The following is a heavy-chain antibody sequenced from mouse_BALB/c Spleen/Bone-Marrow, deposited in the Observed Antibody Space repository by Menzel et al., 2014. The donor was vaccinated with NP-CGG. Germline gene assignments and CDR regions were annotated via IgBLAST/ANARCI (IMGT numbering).Heavy chain of an antibody. Sequence: VKVEESGPGLVAPSQSLSITCTVSGFSLTNFGVHWVRQPPGKGLEWLGIIWAGGATDYHSALMSRLIISKDNSKSQVSLKMNSLQTDDTAMYYCARVLRRSQDAMDYWGQGTSVTVSS. CDR2: IWAGGAT. CDR1: GFSLTNFG. V-gene: IGHV2-9*02. CDR3: ARVLRRSQDAMDY. J-gene: IGHJ4*01. D-gene: IGHD2-12*01.